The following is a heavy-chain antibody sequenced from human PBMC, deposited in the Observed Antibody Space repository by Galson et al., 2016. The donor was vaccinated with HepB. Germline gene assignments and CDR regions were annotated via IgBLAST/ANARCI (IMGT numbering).Heavy chain of an antibody. V-gene: IGHV1-8*01. Sequence: SVKVSCKASGYTFTSYDINWVRQATGQGLEWMGWMNPNSGNTGYAQKFQGRVTVTRNTSISTAYMKLSSLRSEDTAGYYGARGRHYDSSGYYWRWFDPWGQGTLVTVSA. D-gene: IGHD3-22*01. J-gene: IGHJ5*02. CDR1: GYTFTSYD. CDR3: ARGRHYDSSGYYWRWFDP. CDR2: MNPNSGNT.